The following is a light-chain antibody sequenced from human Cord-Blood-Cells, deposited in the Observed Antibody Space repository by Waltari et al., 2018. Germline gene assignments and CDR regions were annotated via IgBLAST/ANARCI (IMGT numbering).Light chain of an antibody. J-gene: IGLJ2*01. CDR2: DVS. V-gene: IGLV2-11*01. CDR3: CSYAGSYLV. CDR1: SSDVGGYNY. Sequence: SALTQPRSVSGSPGQSVTISCTGTSSDVGGYNYVSWYQQHPGKAPKLMIYDVSKRPSGVPDRFSGPKSGNTASLTISGLQAEDEADYYCCSYAGSYLVFGGGTKLTVL.